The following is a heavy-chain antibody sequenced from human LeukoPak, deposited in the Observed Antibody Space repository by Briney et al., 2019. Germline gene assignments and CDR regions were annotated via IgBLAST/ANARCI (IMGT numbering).Heavy chain of an antibody. J-gene: IGHJ4*02. D-gene: IGHD5-18*01. CDR1: GFTVSSKH. CDR2: IFSGGNT. Sequence: GGSLRLSCAASGFTVSSKHMSWVRQAPGKGLEWVSLIFSGGNTYYADSVKGRFTISRHNSGNTLYLQMNSLRAEDTAVYYCARVGPGYTYDYGAPYYICSWGQGTLVTVSS. CDR3: ARVGPGYTYDYGAPYYICS. V-gene: IGHV3-53*04.